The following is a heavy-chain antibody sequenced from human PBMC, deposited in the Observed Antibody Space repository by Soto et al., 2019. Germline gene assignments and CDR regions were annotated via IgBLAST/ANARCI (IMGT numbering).Heavy chain of an antibody. CDR3: AGTTSLQWYYMDV. J-gene: IGHJ6*03. CDR2: TYYRSRWYN. Sequence: PSQTLSLTCAISGDSVSSNSAAWNWIRQSPSRSLEWLGRTYYRSRWYNDYAVSVKSRITVNPDTSKNQFSLHLNSVTPEDTAVYYSAGTTSLQWYYMDVWDKGTTVTVSS. V-gene: IGHV6-1*01. D-gene: IGHD1-7*01. CDR1: GDSVSSNSAA.